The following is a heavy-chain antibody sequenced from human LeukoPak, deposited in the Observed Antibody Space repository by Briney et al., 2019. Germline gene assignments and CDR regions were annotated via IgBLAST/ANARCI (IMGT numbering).Heavy chain of an antibody. J-gene: IGHJ4*02. Sequence: SETLSLTCTVSGGSMTSYYWSWIRQPPGKGLEWIGYIYYSGSINYNPSLKSRVTISIDTSKNQFSLKLSSVTAADTAVYYCTRVRNGDPGEWYFDYWGQGALVTVSS. CDR1: GGSMTSYY. CDR2: IYYSGSI. D-gene: IGHD2-8*01. CDR3: TRVRNGDPGEWYFDY. V-gene: IGHV4-59*01.